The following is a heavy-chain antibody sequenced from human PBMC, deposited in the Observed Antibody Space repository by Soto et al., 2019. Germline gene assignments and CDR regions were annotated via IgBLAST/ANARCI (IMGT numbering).Heavy chain of an antibody. D-gene: IGHD6-6*01. Sequence: QVQLVQSGAEVKKPGASVKVSCKASGYTFTDYAIHWVRQGPGQRLEWLGWINAGNGDTKYSQNFQGRVTITSDTSASTASMELSSLRSEDTAVYFCARNRKDGTSSVWFDPWGQGTLVTVSS. CDR3: ARNRKDGTSSVWFDP. V-gene: IGHV1-3*01. CDR2: INAGNGDT. J-gene: IGHJ5*02. CDR1: GYTFTDYA.